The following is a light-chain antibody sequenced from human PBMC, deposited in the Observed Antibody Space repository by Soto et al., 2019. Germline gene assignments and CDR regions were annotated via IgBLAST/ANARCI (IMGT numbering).Light chain of an antibody. CDR1: RSNIGSNY. CDR2: RHN. CDR3: ATWDDSLSGVV. V-gene: IGLV1-47*01. Sequence: QSVLTQPPSASGTPGQRVTISCSGSRSNIGSNYVYWYHQLPGTAPKLLIYRHNQRPSGVPDRFSGSKSGTSASLAISGLRSEDEADYYCATWDDSLSGVVFGGGTKLTVL. J-gene: IGLJ2*01.